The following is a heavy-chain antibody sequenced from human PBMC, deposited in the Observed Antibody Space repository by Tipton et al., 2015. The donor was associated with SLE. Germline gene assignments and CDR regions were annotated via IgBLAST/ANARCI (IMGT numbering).Heavy chain of an antibody. CDR3: ASSIMITFGGGGYFDN. CDR1: GYSISSGYY. J-gene: IGHJ4*02. V-gene: IGHV4-38-2*01. Sequence: TLSLTCAVSGYSISSGYYWGWIRQPPGKGLEWIGSIYHSGSTYYNPSLKSRVTISVDTSKNQFSLKLSSVTAADTAVYYCASSIMITFGGGGYFDNWGQGTLVTVSS. CDR2: IYHSGST. D-gene: IGHD3-16*01.